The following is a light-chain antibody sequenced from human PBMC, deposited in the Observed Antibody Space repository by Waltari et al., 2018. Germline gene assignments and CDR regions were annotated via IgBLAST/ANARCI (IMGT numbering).Light chain of an antibody. CDR1: SNNVGNQG. V-gene: IGLV10-54*04. CDR3: SAWDTSLNAHV. CDR2: RSN. Sequence: QAGLTQPPSVSKGLRQTATPTCTGNSNNVGNQGALWLQQHQGHPPKLLSYRSNNRPSGISERFSASRSGNTASLTITGLQAEDEADYYCSAWDTSLNAHVFGTGTKVTVL. J-gene: IGLJ1*01.